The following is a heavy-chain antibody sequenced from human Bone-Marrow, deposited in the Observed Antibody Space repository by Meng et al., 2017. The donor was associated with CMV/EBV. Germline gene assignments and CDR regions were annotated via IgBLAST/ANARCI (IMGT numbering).Heavy chain of an antibody. J-gene: IGHJ3*02. D-gene: IGHD2-15*01. Sequence: GGSLRLSCAASGFTFSNYWMHWVRQAPGKGLVWVSRIFIDGSSTSYADSVKGRFTISRDNSKNTLYLQMNSLRAEDTAVYYCARDMGPVVVLDAFDIWGQGTMVTVSS. V-gene: IGHV3-74*01. CDR3: ARDMGPVVVLDAFDI. CDR2: IFIDGSST. CDR1: GFTFSNYW.